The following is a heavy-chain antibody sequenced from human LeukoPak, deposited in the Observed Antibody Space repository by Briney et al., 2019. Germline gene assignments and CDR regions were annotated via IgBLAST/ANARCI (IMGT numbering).Heavy chain of an antibody. CDR1: GGSIGSYY. CDR2: IYTSGST. CDR3: ARDVAGWSGYYSAFDI. D-gene: IGHD3-3*01. Sequence: SETLSLTCTVSGGSIGSYYWSWIRQPAGKGLEWIGRIYTSGSTNYNPSLKSRVTMSVDTSKNQFSLKLSSVTAADTAVYYCARDVAGWSGYYSAFDIWGQGTMVTVSS. V-gene: IGHV4-4*07. J-gene: IGHJ3*02.